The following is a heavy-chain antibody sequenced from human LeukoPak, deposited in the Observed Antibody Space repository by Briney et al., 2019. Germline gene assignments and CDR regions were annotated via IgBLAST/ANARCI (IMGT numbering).Heavy chain of an antibody. CDR1: GFTFSSYD. CDR3: AKDRPTGYSSGWYYFDY. V-gene: IGHV3-23*01. J-gene: IGHJ4*02. D-gene: IGHD6-19*01. Sequence: GGSLRLSCAASGFTFSSYDMHWVRQATGKGLEWVSAISGSGGSTYYADSVKGRFTISRDNSKNTLYLQMNSLRAEDTAVYYCAKDRPTGYSSGWYYFDYWGQGTLVTVSS. CDR2: ISGSGGST.